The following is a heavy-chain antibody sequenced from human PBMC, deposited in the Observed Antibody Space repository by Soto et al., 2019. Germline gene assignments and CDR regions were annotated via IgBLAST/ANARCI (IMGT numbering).Heavy chain of an antibody. D-gene: IGHD5-18*01. V-gene: IGHV3-11*01. CDR2: ISGSTSTI. CDR1: GFTFTDYY. Sequence: AGGSLRLSCAASGFTFTDYYMNWIRQAPGKGLEWVSQISGSTSTINYADSVKGRFTISRDNAKNSVYLQMNSLRAEDTAVYYCARGEDTTMVTKFDPWGHGILVTVSS. J-gene: IGHJ5*02. CDR3: ARGEDTTMVTKFDP.